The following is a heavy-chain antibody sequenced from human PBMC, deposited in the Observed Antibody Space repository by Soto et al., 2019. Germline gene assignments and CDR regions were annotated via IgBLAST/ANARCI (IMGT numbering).Heavy chain of an antibody. CDR2: ISGGGRPI. CDR3: ARDLGWAFDS. J-gene: IGHJ4*02. D-gene: IGHD6-19*01. CDR1: GFTFSTFS. V-gene: IGHV3-48*02. Sequence: EVQLVESGGGSVQPGGSLRLSCAASGFTFSTFSMNWVRQAPGRGLEWISYISGGGRPISYADSVKGRFTISRDNAKNSLYLQMDSLTDEDTAVYYCARDLGWAFDSWGQGNLVTVSS.